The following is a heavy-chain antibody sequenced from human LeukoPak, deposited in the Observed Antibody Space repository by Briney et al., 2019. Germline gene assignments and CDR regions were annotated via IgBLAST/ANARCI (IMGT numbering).Heavy chain of an antibody. V-gene: IGHV1-69*01. J-gene: IGHJ5*02. CDR2: IITMFGTA. Sequence: ASVKVSCKASGGTFSIYAISWVRQAPGQGLEWVGGIITMFGTANYAQKFQGRVTITADESTSTAYMELSSLRSEDTAVYYCARVHHYYGSGSPSPGGWFDPWGQGTLVTVSS. D-gene: IGHD3-10*01. CDR3: ARVHHYYGSGSPSPGGWFDP. CDR1: GGTFSIYA.